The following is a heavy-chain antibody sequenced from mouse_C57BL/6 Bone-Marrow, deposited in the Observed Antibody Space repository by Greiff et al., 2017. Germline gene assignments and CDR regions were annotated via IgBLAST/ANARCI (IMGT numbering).Heavy chain of an antibody. V-gene: IGHV1-50*01. CDR2: IDPSDSYT. CDR3: AREGDYDYDWFAY. J-gene: IGHJ3*01. CDR1: GYTFTSYW. Sequence: VQLQQPGAELVKPGASVKLSCKASGYTFTSYWMQWVKQRPGQGLEWIGEIDPSDSYTNYNQKFKGKATLTVDTSSSTAYMQLSSLTSEDSAVXYCAREGDYDYDWFAYWGQGTLVTVSA. D-gene: IGHD2-4*01.